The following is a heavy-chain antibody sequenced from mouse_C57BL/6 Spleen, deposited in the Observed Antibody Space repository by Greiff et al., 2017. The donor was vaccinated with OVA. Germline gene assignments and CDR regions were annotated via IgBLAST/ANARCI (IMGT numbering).Heavy chain of an antibody. CDR2: IHPNSGSN. Sequence: HVQLQQPWAELVKPGASVKLSCKASGYTFTSYWMHWVKQRPGQGLEWIGMIHPNSGSNNYNEKFKSKATLTVDKSSSTAYMQLSSLTSEDSAVYYCARWANWDHYAMDYWGQGTSVTVSS. CDR3: ARWANWDHYAMDY. CDR1: GYTFTSYW. J-gene: IGHJ4*01. D-gene: IGHD4-1*02. V-gene: IGHV1-64*01.